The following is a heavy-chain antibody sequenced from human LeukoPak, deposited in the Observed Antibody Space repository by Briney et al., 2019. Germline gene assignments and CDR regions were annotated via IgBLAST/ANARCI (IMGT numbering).Heavy chain of an antibody. CDR2: ISGSGGRT. CDR3: VKDLAYKQWLAVDP. J-gene: IGHJ5*02. V-gene: IGHV3-23*01. CDR1: GFTVSSYA. Sequence: GGSLRLSCAASGFTVSSYAMSWVSQALGKGLEWVSAISGSGGRTYYADSVKGRFTISRDNFKNTLYLQMNSLRAEDRAVYYCVKDLAYKQWLAVDPWGQGTLLTVSS. D-gene: IGHD6-19*01.